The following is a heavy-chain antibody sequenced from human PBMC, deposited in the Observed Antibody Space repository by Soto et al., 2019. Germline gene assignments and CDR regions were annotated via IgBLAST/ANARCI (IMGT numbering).Heavy chain of an antibody. CDR3: ARDLYPLAYYFDY. Sequence: ASVKVSCKASGYTFINHGISWVRQAPGQGLEWMGWVSGSNGNTKYAQKFQGRVTMTTETSTSTAYMELRNLRSDDTAVYFCARDLYPLAYYFDYWGQGTLVTVSS. CDR1: GYTFINHG. D-gene: IGHD2-8*01. J-gene: IGHJ4*02. V-gene: IGHV1-18*04. CDR2: VSGSNGNT.